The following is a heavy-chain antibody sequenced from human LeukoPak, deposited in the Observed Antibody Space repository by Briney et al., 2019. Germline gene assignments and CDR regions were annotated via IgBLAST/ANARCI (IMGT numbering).Heavy chain of an antibody. CDR1: GYSFTNHA. J-gene: IGHJ4*02. CDR2: INVGNANT. V-gene: IGHV1-3*01. CDR3: ARRDRRHFDY. D-gene: IGHD3-22*01. Sequence: ASVKVSCKASGYSFTNHAIHWVRQAPGQRLEWMGWINVGNANTKYSQMFQGRATITRDISANTAYMELSSLRSEDTAVYYCARRDRRHFDYWGQGTLVTVSS.